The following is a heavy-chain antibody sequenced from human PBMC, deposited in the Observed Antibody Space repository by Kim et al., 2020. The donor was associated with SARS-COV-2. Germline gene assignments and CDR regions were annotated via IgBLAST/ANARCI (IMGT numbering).Heavy chain of an antibody. CDR1: GGSISSYY. J-gene: IGHJ3*02. CDR2: IYYTGTT. V-gene: IGHV4-59*08. Sequence: SETLSLTCTVSGGSISSYYWTWIRQPPGKGLQWIGNIYYTGTTDYNPSLKSRVSMSIDRSGDRFSLSLTSLTAADTALYFCGRRRSVDYAFDMWGQGSMVSVSS. D-gene: IGHD3-9*01. CDR3: GRRRSVDYAFDM.